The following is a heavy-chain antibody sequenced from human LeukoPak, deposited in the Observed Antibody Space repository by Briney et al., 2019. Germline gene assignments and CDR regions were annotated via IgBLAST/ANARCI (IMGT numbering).Heavy chain of an antibody. CDR3: ARHHCSGGSCYDY. V-gene: IGHV4-39*01. J-gene: IGHJ4*02. CDR1: GGSISSSSYY. Sequence: SETLSLTCTVSGGSISSSSYYWGWIRQPPGKGLEWIGSIYYSGSTYYNPSLKSRVTISVDTPKNQFSLKLSSVTAADTAVYYCARHHCSGGSCYDYWGQGTLVTVSS. D-gene: IGHD2-15*01. CDR2: IYYSGST.